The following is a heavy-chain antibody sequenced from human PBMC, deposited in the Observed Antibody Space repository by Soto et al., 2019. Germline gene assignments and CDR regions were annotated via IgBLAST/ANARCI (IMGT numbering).Heavy chain of an antibody. D-gene: IGHD3-16*01. CDR2: AHYSGST. Sequence: SETLSLTCTVFGGSVSSYYWTWIRQPPGKGLEWIGYAHYSGSTNYNPSLKSRVTISVDTSKNQFSLKLTSVTAADTAVYYCAREGGLLTGSAPGGREPLVTVSS. V-gene: IGHV4-59*02. CDR3: AREGGLLTGSAP. CDR1: GGSVSSYY. J-gene: IGHJ5*02.